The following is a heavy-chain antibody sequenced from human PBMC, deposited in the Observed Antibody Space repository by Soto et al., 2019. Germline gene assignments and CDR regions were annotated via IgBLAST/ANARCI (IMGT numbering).Heavy chain of an antibody. J-gene: IGHJ3*02. D-gene: IGHD3-16*02. Sequence: SETLSLTCTVSGVSISSSSYYWGWIRQPPGKGLEWIGSIHSSGSTYYDPSLKSRVTISVDTSKNQFSLKLSSVTAADTAVYYCAVPNREGRHDAFHIWGQGTMVTVSS. CDR1: GVSISSSSYY. CDR2: IHSSGST. V-gene: IGHV4-39*01. CDR3: AVPNREGRHDAFHI.